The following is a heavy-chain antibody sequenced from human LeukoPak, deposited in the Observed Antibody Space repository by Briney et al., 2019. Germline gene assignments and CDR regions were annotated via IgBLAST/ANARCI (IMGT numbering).Heavy chain of an antibody. V-gene: IGHV4-39*07. D-gene: IGHD1-26*01. CDR3: ARAWTFNGSYLRDWFDP. Sequence: PSETLSLTCTVSGGSISNSSYYWGWVRQPPGKGLEWIGSIYYSGSTNYNPSLKSRVTISVDTSKNQFSLKLSSVTAADTAVYYCARAWTFNGSYLRDWFDPWGQGTLVTVSS. CDR1: GGSISNSSYY. J-gene: IGHJ5*02. CDR2: IYYSGST.